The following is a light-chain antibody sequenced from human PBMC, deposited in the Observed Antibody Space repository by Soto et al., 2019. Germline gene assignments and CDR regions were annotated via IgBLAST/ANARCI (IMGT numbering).Light chain of an antibody. CDR3: QQYGSSPT. J-gene: IGKJ3*01. CDR2: GAS. V-gene: IGKV3-20*01. CDR1: QSVSSSY. Sequence: EIVLTPSPGTLSLSPGERATLSCRASQSVSSSYLAWYQQKPGQAPRLLIYGASSRATGIPDRFSGSGSGTDFTLTISRLEPEDFAVYYFQQYGSSPTFGPGTKVDTK.